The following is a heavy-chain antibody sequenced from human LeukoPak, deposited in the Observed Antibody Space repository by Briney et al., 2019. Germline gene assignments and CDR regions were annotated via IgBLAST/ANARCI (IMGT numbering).Heavy chain of an antibody. CDR2: IYYSGST. J-gene: IGHJ4*02. V-gene: IGHV4-59*08. D-gene: IGHD3-22*01. CDR3: ARHVRHSSGYYLYYFDY. CDR1: GGSISSYY. Sequence: PSETLSLTCTVSGGSISSYYWSWIRQPSGKGLEWIGYIYYSGSTNYNPSLKSRVTISVDTSKNQFSLKLSSVTAADTAVYYCARHVRHSSGYYLYYFDYWGQGTLVTVSS.